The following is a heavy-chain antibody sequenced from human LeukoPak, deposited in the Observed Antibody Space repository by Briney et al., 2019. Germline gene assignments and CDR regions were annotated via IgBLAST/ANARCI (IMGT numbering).Heavy chain of an antibody. CDR3: ARHGMAPYYYYGMDV. V-gene: IGHV4-59*01. J-gene: IGHJ6*02. CDR1: GGSISSYY. D-gene: IGHD1-1*01. CDR2: IYYSGST. Sequence: KPSETLSLTCTVSGGSISSYYWSWIRQPPGKGLEWIGYIYYSGSTNYNPSLKSRVTISVDTSKNQFSLKLSSVTAADTAVYYCARHGMAPYYYYGMDVWGQGTTVTVSS.